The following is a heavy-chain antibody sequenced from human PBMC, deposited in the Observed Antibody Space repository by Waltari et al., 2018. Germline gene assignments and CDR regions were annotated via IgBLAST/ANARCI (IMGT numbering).Heavy chain of an antibody. CDR3: ARDKRFLEWLFD. CDR1: GFTVSSNY. CDR2: IYSGGST. J-gene: IGHJ4*02. Sequence: EVQLVESGGGLVQPGGSLRLSCAASGFTVSSNYMTWIRQAPGKGLEWVSVIYSGGSTYYADSVKGRFTISRDNSKNTLYLQMNSLRAEDTAVYYCARDKRFLEWLFDWGQGTLVTVSS. D-gene: IGHD3-3*01. V-gene: IGHV3-66*02.